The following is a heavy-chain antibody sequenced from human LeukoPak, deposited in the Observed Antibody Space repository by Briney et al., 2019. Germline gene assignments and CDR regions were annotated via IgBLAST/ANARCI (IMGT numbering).Heavy chain of an antibody. CDR1: GFTFSSYS. V-gene: IGHV3-21*01. Sequence: GGSLRLSCAASGFTFSSYSMNWVRQAPGKGLEWVSSISSSSSYIYYADSVKGRFTISRDNAKNSLYLQMNSLRAEDTAVYYCARDRGDWLPRDIDYWGQGTLVTVSS. D-gene: IGHD2-21*02. J-gene: IGHJ4*02. CDR2: ISSSSSYI. CDR3: ARDRGDWLPRDIDY.